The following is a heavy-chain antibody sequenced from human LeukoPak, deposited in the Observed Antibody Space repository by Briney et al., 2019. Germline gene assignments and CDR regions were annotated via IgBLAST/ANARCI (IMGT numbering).Heavy chain of an antibody. CDR3: ARFRSSGWSYYYYMDV. CDR1: GGSFSGYY. CDR2: INHSGST. V-gene: IGHV4-34*01. D-gene: IGHD6-19*01. J-gene: IGHJ6*03. Sequence: TSETLSLTCAVYGGSFSGYYWSWIRQPPGKGLEWIGEINHSGSTNYNPSLKSRVTISVDTSKNQFSLKLSSVTAADTAVYYCARFRSSGWSYYYYMDVWGKGTTVTVSS.